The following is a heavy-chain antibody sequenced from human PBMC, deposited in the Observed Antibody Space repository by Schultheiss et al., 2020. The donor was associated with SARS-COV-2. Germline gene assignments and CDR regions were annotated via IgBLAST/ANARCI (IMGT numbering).Heavy chain of an antibody. V-gene: IGHV4-59*12. J-gene: IGHJ2*01. CDR1: GGSFSVYY. Sequence: SETLSLTCAVYGGSFSVYYWSWIRQPPGKGLQWIGYISYSGTTNYNPSLKSRVTISVDTSKNQFSLKLSSVTAADTAVYYCARMADYGDYWYFDLWGRGTLVTVSS. CDR2: ISYSGTT. CDR3: ARMADYGDYWYFDL. D-gene: IGHD4-17*01.